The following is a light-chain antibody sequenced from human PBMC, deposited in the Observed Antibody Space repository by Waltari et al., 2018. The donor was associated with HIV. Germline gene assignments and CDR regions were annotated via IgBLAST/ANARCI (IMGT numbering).Light chain of an antibody. CDR3: SSYAGSGNLLL. Sequence: QSALTQPPAASGSPGQSVTISCTGTSNDIGPYNYVSWYQQHPDKAPRLLIYEVNKRPSGVPGRFSGSKSGNTASLTVSGLQAEDEVDYYCSSYAGSGNLLLFGGGTKVTVL. CDR2: EVN. CDR1: SNDIGPYNY. V-gene: IGLV2-8*01. J-gene: IGLJ6*01.